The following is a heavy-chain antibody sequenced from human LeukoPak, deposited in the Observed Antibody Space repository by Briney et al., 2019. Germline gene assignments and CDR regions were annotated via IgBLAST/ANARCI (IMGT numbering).Heavy chain of an antibody. CDR1: GFTFSTYW. CDR3: ARDSSGYQ. J-gene: IGHJ4*02. V-gene: IGHV3-7*01. CDR2: LKEDGSEK. D-gene: IGHD3-22*01. Sequence: GGSLRLSCAASGFTFSTYWMSWVRQAPGKGLEWVANLKEDGSEKYYGDSVKGRFTISRDNAKNSLYLQMNSLRAEDTAVYYCARDSSGYQWGQGTLVTVSS.